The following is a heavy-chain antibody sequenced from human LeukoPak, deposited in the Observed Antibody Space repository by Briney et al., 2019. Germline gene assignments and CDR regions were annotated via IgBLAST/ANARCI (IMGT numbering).Heavy chain of an antibody. CDR2: INPYSGAI. J-gene: IGHJ4*02. CDR3: ARDPKSQLLLDY. CDR1: GFTFTDEY. D-gene: IGHD2-2*01. V-gene: IGHV1-2*02. Sequence: ASVKVSCKSSGFTFTDEYIHWVRQAPGQGLEWMGWINPYSGAINYAQRFQGRVTLTRDTSISTAYMELSRLTSGDTAVYYCARDPKSQLLLDYWGQGTLVTVSS.